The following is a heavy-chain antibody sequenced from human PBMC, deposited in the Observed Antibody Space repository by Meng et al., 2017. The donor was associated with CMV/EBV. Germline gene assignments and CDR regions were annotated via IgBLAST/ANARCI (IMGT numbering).Heavy chain of an antibody. CDR2: IIPIFGTA. D-gene: IGHD5-24*01. V-gene: IGHV1-69*01. CDR3: ARMPRDGYNYIDY. Sequence: VHSGAEVKKPWSSVKVSGKAYGGTVSSYAISWVRQDPGQGLEWMGGIIPIFGTATYAQKFQGRVTMTADESTSTAYMELSSLRSEDTAVYYCARMPRDGYNYIDYWGQGTLVTVSS. J-gene: IGHJ4*02. CDR1: GGTVSSYA.